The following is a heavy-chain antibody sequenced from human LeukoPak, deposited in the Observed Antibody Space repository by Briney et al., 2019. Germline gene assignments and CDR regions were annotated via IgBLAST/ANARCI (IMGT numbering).Heavy chain of an antibody. V-gene: IGHV1-69*13. Sequence: SVKVSCKASGGTFSSYAISWVRQAPGQWLEWMGGIIPIFGTANYAQKFQGRVTITADESTSTAYMELSSLRSEDTAVYYCARGDIVVVPAALRYYYYYMDVWGKGTTVTVSS. J-gene: IGHJ6*03. D-gene: IGHD2-2*01. CDR3: ARGDIVVVPAALRYYYYYMDV. CDR2: IIPIFGTA. CDR1: GGTFSSYA.